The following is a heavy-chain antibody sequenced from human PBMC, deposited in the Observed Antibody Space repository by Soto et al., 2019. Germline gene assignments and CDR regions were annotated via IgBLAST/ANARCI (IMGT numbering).Heavy chain of an antibody. V-gene: IGHV1-69*13. CDR2: IIPIFGTA. CDR3: ARDLPSSIAARLDI. J-gene: IGHJ3*02. CDR1: GGTFSSYA. D-gene: IGHD6-6*01. Sequence: ASVKVSCKASGGTFSSYAISWVRQAPGQGLEWMGGIIPIFGTANYAQKFQGRVTVTADESTSTAYMELSSLRSEDTAVYYCARDLPSSIAARLDIWGQGTMVTVSS.